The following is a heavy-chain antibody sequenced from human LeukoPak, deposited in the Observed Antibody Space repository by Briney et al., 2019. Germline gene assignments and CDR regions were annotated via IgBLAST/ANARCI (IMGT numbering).Heavy chain of an antibody. J-gene: IGHJ4*02. Sequence: ASVKVSCKASGYIFTSNYIHWVRQAPGQGLEWMGMIYPRDGSISYAQRFQDRVTVTRDTSTSTVHMELSGLRSEDTAVYHCARDQEGFDYWGQGTQVTVSS. CDR1: GYIFTSNY. V-gene: IGHV1-46*01. CDR3: ARDQEGFDY. CDR2: IYPRDGSI.